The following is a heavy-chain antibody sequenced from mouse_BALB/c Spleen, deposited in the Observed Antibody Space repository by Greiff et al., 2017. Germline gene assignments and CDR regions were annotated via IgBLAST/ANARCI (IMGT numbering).Heavy chain of an antibody. J-gene: IGHJ4*01. Sequence: EVQVVESGGGLVKPGGSLKLSCAASGFTFSDYYMYWVRQTPEKRLEWVATISDGGSYTYYPDSVKGRFTISRDNAKNNLYLQMSSLKSEDTAMYYCARDPYGSSPDYWGQGTSVTVSS. CDR1: GFTFSDYY. CDR3: ARDPYGSSPDY. CDR2: ISDGGSYT. V-gene: IGHV5-4*02. D-gene: IGHD1-1*01.